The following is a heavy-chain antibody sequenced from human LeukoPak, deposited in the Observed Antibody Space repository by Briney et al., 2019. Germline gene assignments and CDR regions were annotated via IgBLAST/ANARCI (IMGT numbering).Heavy chain of an antibody. Sequence: TSETLSLTCTVSGGSISSSPYYWGWIRQPPGKGLEWIGSIYYSGTIHYNPSLESRVTISVDTSKTQFSLKLASVTAADTAIYYCAKGAGGFSYYNWFDPWGQGTLVTVSS. CDR3: AKGAGGFSYYNWFDP. CDR1: GGSISSSPYY. V-gene: IGHV4-39*07. J-gene: IGHJ5*02. D-gene: IGHD5-18*01. CDR2: IYYSGTI.